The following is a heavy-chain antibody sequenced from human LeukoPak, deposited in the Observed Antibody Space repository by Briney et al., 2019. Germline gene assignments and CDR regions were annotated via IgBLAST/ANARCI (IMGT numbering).Heavy chain of an antibody. CDR3: AKEEGIAAAGTRWFDP. CDR2: ISGDGGST. Sequence: GGSLRLSCAASGFTFDDYAMHWVRQAPWKGLELVSLISGDGGSTYYADSVKGRFTISRDNSKNSLYLQMNSLRTEDTALYYCAKEEGIAAAGTRWFDPWGQGTLVTVSS. D-gene: IGHD6-13*01. V-gene: IGHV3-43*02. CDR1: GFTFDDYA. J-gene: IGHJ5*02.